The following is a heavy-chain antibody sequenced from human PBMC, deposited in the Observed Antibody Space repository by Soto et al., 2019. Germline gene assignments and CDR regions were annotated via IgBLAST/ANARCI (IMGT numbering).Heavy chain of an antibody. J-gene: IGHJ2*01. Sequence: QITLKESGPTLVKHTQTLTLTCTFSGFSLSTSGVCVGWIRQPPGKALEWLALIYWDDDKRYSPSLKSRLTITKETSKNQVVLTMTNMDPVDTATYYCAHRLGRDCYNRPRYPYWYFDLWVRGTRVTVSS. CDR2: IYWDDDK. V-gene: IGHV2-5*02. D-gene: IGHD2-21*01. CDR3: AHRLGRDCYNRPRYPYWYFDL. CDR1: GFSLSTSGVC.